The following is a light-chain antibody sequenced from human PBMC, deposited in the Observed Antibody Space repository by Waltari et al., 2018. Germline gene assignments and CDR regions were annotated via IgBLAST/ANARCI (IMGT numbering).Light chain of an antibody. CDR3: QQYNSYSRT. V-gene: IGKV1-5*03. CDR2: QAS. CDR1: QGISSW. Sequence: DIQMTQSPSTLSASVGVSVTISCRASQGISSWLAWYQQKPGKAPKLLIYQASGLESGVPSRFSGSGSGTEFTLTISSLQPDDFATYYCQQYNSYSRTFGQGTKLEI. J-gene: IGKJ2*01.